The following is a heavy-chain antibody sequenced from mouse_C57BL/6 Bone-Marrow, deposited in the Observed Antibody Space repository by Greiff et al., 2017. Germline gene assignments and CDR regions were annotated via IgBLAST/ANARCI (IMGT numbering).Heavy chain of an antibody. D-gene: IGHD1-1*01. V-gene: IGHV1-82*01. CDR3: AKSGICYYAWFAY. CDR1: GYAFSSSW. CDR2: IYPGDGDT. J-gene: IGHJ3*01. Sequence: VQLQESGPELVKPGASVKISCKASGYAFSSSWMNWVKQRPGKGLEWIGRIYPGDGDTNYNRKFKGKATLTADKSSSTAYMQLSSLTSEDSAVYFCAKSGICYYAWFAYWGQGTLVTVSA.